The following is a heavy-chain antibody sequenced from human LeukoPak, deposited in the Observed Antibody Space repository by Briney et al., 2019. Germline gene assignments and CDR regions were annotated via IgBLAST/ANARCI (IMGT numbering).Heavy chain of an antibody. Sequence: SETLSLTCTVSGGSISSYHWSWIRQPPGKGLEWIGYIYYSGSTNYNPSLKSRVTISVDTSKNQLSLKLSSVTAADTAVYYCAREPGFDSSGYLNWFDPWGQGTLVTVSS. CDR2: IYYSGST. CDR3: AREPGFDSSGYLNWFDP. J-gene: IGHJ5*02. CDR1: GGSISSYH. V-gene: IGHV4-59*01. D-gene: IGHD3-22*01.